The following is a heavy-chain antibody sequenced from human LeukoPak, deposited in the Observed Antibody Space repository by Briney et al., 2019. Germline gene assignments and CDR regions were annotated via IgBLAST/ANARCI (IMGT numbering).Heavy chain of an antibody. J-gene: IGHJ1*01. D-gene: IGHD6-13*01. Sequence: ASVKVSCKASGYTFTVYYMHSVPQAPGQGLEWMGIINPSGGSTSYAQKFQGRVTMTRDTFTSTVYMELSSLRSEDTAVYYCARDRRTRRSSWSWGGRKEYFLHWGQGTLVTVSS. V-gene: IGHV1-46*01. CDR2: INPSGGST. CDR3: ARDRRTRRSSWSWGGRKEYFLH. CDR1: GYTFTVYY.